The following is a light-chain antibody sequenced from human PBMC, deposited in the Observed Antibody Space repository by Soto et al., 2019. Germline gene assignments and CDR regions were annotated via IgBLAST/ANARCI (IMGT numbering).Light chain of an antibody. Sequence: DIQMTQSPSSLFASVGDRVTITCRASQSVDTYLNWYQQKPGKAPKLLIYAAASLQSGVPSRFSGSGSGTDFTLIISSLQPEDFATYYCQQSYRTPQTFGPGTKVDIK. CDR2: AAA. V-gene: IGKV1-39*01. J-gene: IGKJ3*01. CDR3: QQSYRTPQT. CDR1: QSVDTY.